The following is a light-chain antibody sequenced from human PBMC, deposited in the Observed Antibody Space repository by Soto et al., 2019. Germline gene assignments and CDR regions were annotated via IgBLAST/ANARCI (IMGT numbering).Light chain of an antibody. V-gene: IGKV3-11*01. CDR1: QSVSSY. CDR3: QQRSNWPPWT. Sequence: EIVLTQSPATLSLSPGERATLYCRASQSVSSYLAWYQQKPGQAPRLLIYDASNRATGIPARFSGSGSGTDLTLTISSLGPEDFAVYYCQQRSNWPPWTFGQGTKVVIK. J-gene: IGKJ1*01. CDR2: DAS.